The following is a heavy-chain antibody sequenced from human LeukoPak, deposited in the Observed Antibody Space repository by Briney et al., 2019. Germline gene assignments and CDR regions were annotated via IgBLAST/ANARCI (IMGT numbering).Heavy chain of an antibody. J-gene: IGHJ4*02. D-gene: IGHD3-10*01. Sequence: KPSETLSLTCAVYGGSFSGYYWSWIRQPPGKGLEWIGEINHSGSTNYNPSLKSRVTISVDTSKNQFSLKLSSVTAADTAVYYCARDRPHKVRYGSGSYYKHYDYWGQGTLVTVSS. CDR3: ARDRPHKVRYGSGSYYKHYDY. V-gene: IGHV4-34*01. CDR1: GGSFSGYY. CDR2: INHSGST.